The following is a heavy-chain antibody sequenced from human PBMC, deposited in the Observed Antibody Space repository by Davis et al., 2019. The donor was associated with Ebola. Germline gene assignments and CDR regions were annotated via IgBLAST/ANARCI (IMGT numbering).Heavy chain of an antibody. V-gene: IGHV3-11*01. Sequence: GGSLRLSCAASGFTFSDYYMSWIRQAPGKGLEWVSYISSSGSTIYYADSVKGRFTISRDYSKNTVYLQMNSLRAEDTAFYYCATYSSSWYFGYWGQGTLVTVSS. D-gene: IGHD6-13*01. J-gene: IGHJ4*02. CDR1: GFTFSDYY. CDR2: ISSSGSTI. CDR3: ATYSSSWYFGY.